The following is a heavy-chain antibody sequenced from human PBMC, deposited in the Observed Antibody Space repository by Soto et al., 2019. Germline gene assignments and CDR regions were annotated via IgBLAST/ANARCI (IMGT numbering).Heavy chain of an antibody. V-gene: IGHV3-7*05. CDR3: ARVSLYYDFWSGHPLPDY. Sequence: GGSLRLSCAASGFTFSSYWMSWVRQAPGKGLEWVANIKQDGSEKYYVDSVKGRFTISRDNAKNSLYLQMNSLRAEDTAVYYCARVSLYYDFWSGHPLPDYWGQGTLVTVSS. CDR2: IKQDGSEK. CDR1: GFTFSSYW. J-gene: IGHJ4*02. D-gene: IGHD3-3*01.